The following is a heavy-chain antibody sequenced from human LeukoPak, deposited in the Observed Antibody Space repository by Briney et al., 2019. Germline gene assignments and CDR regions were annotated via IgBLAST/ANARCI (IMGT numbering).Heavy chain of an antibody. D-gene: IGHD6-13*01. CDR1: GGSISPYY. Sequence: PSETLSLTCTVSGGSISPYYWTWIRQPPGKGLEWIGYIYYNGNTNYNPSLKRRITISVDTSKNQFSLRLKSVTAADTAVYYCARGPLSSRTTWTWFDPWGQGTLVTVSS. V-gene: IGHV4-59*01. CDR3: ARGPLSSRTTWTWFDP. CDR2: IYYNGNT. J-gene: IGHJ5*02.